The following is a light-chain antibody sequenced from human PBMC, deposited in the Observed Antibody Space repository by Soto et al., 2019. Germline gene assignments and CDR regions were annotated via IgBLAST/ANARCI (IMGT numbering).Light chain of an antibody. CDR3: MQNTRLPPT. CDR2: EVS. J-gene: IGKJ5*01. CDR1: QSLLHITGETF. Sequence: DVVMTQTPLSLSVAPGQPASISCKSSQSLLHITGETFLFWYLQKPGQSPQLLIYEVSTRVSGVPDRFSGSGSGTDFTLETARVEIADVGIYYEMQNTRLPPTFGQGTRLGIE. V-gene: IGKV2-29*01.